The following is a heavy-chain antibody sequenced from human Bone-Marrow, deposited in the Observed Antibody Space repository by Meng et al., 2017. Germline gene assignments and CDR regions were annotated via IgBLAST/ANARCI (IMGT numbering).Heavy chain of an antibody. J-gene: IGHJ4*02. V-gene: IGHV3-30*18. CDR2: ISFDGNNK. CDR3: AKGDFD. Sequence: QVQLVESGGGGVQPGRSLRLSCAASGFTFSTYDMHWVRQAPGKGLEWVAVISFDGNNKYYADSVKGRFTISRDNSKNTLYLQMNSLRLEDTAVYYCAKGDFDWGQGTLVTVSS. D-gene: IGHD3/OR15-3a*01. CDR1: GFTFSTYD.